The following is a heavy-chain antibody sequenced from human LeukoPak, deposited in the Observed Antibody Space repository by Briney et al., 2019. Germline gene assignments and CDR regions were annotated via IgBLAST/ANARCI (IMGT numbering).Heavy chain of an antibody. J-gene: IGHJ5*02. CDR2: ISSTSSYI. D-gene: IGHD2-15*01. CDR3: ARDIA. Sequence: GESLKISCKGSGYSFTSYWIGWVRQTPGKGLEWVSSISSTSSYIYYADSVKGRFTISRDNAKNSLYLQMTSLRAEDTAVYYCARDIAWGQGTLVTVSS. V-gene: IGHV3-21*01. CDR1: GYSFTSYW.